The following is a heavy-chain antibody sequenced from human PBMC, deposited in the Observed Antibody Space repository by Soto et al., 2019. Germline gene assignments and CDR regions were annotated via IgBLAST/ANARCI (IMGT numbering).Heavy chain of an antibody. V-gene: IGHV1-69*13. J-gene: IGHJ6*02. CDR1: GGTFSSYA. Sequence: GASVKVSCKASGGTFSSYAISWVRQAPGQGLEWMGGIIPIFGTANYAQKFQGRVTITADESTSTAYMELSSLRSEDTAVYYCAREEVRTGTTFGYYYGMDVWGQGTTVTVSS. D-gene: IGHD1-7*01. CDR3: AREEVRTGTTFGYYYGMDV. CDR2: IIPIFGTA.